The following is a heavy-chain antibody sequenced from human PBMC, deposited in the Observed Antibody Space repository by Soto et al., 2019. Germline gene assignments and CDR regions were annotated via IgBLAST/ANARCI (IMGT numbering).Heavy chain of an antibody. D-gene: IGHD6-19*01. CDR2: IIPIFGTA. Sequence: SVKVSCKASGGTFSSYAISWVRQAPGQGLEWMGGIIPIFGTANYAQKFQGRVTITADESTSTAYMELSSLRSEDTAVYYCARVGAGIAVANYYYYGMDVWGQGTTVTVSS. CDR1: GGTFSSYA. J-gene: IGHJ6*02. V-gene: IGHV1-69*13. CDR3: ARVGAGIAVANYYYYGMDV.